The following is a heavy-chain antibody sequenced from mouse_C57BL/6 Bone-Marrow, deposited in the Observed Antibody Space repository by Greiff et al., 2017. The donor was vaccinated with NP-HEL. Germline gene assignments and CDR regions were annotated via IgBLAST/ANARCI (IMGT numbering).Heavy chain of an antibody. CDR3: ARPRLPLYYAMDY. CDR2: IYPRSGNT. D-gene: IGHD5-5*01. J-gene: IGHJ4*01. CDR1: GYTFTSYG. Sequence: QVQLKQSGAELARPGASVKLSCKASGYTFTSYGISWVKQRPGQGLEWIGEIYPRSGNTYYNEKFKGKATLTADKSSSTAYMELRSLTSEDSAVYFCARPRLPLYYAMDYWGQGTSVTVSS. V-gene: IGHV1-81*01.